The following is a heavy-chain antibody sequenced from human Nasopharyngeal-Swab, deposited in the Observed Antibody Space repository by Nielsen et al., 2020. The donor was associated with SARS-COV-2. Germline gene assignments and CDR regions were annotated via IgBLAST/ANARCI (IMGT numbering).Heavy chain of an antibody. D-gene: IGHD3-10*01. V-gene: IGHV1-8*01. CDR2: MNPNSGNT. CDR1: GYTFTSYD. CDR3: ARGRIVIGWFGVDYYYYMDV. Sequence: ASVQVSCKASGYTFTSYDINWVRQATGQGLEWMGWMNPNSGNTGYAQKFQGRVTMTRNTSISTAYMELSSLRSEDTAVYYCARGRIVIGWFGVDYYYYMDVWGKGTTVTVSS. J-gene: IGHJ6*03.